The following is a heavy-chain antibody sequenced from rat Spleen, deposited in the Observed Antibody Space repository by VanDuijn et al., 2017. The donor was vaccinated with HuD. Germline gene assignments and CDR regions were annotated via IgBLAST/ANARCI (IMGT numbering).Heavy chain of an antibody. D-gene: IGHD5-1*01. Sequence: EVQLVESDGGLVQPGRSLKLSCAASGFTFSDYYMAWVRQAPTKGLEWVATISYDGSSTYYRDSVKGRFTVSRNNAKSTLYLQMDSLRSEDTATYYCARGTGSRNWFAYWGQGTLVTVSS. V-gene: IGHV5-29*01. J-gene: IGHJ3*01. CDR2: ISYDGSST. CDR3: ARGTGSRNWFAY. CDR1: GFTFSDYY.